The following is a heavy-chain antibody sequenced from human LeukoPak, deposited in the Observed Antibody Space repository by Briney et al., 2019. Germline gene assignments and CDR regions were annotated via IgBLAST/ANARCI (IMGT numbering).Heavy chain of an antibody. CDR2: INPSGGST. CDR3: ARGYCSSTSCYRVDSFRPRLDY. Sequence: ASVKVSCKASGYTFTSYYMHWVRQTPGQGLEWMGIINPSGGSTSYAQKFQGRVTMTTDTSTSTAYMELRSLRSDDTAVYYCARGYCSSTSCYRVDSFRPRLDYWGQGTLVTVSS. V-gene: IGHV1-46*01. CDR1: GYTFTSYY. D-gene: IGHD2-2*01. J-gene: IGHJ4*02.